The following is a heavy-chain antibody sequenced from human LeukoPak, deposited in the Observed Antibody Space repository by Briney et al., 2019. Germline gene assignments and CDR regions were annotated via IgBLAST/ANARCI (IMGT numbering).Heavy chain of an antibody. Sequence: ASVKVSSKASGYTFTDYYMHWVRQAPGQGFEWMGWINPNSGGTNYAQKFQGRVTMTRDTSISTAYMELSRLRSDDTAVYFCARARVGDSRPGIWGQGTMVTVSS. CDR3: ARARVGDSRPGI. CDR2: INPNSGGT. J-gene: IGHJ3*02. D-gene: IGHD6-13*01. V-gene: IGHV1-2*02. CDR1: GYTFTDYY.